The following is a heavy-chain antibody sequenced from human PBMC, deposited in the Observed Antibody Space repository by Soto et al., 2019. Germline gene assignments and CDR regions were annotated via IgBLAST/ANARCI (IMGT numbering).Heavy chain of an antibody. Sequence: ASVKVSCKASGYTFTKYYMHWVRQAPGQGLQWMGVINPSGGGASYAPKFQGRLTMTRDTSTSTVYMELSSLKSEDSAVYYCARDRGYSAFVPLDYWGQGTLVTVSS. V-gene: IGHV1-46*01. J-gene: IGHJ4*02. CDR2: INPSGGGA. D-gene: IGHD5-12*01. CDR3: ARDRGYSAFVPLDY. CDR1: GYTFTKYY.